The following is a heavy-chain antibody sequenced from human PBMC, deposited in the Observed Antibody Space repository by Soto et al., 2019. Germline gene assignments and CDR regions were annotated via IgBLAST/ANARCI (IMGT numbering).Heavy chain of an antibody. D-gene: IGHD6-19*01. CDR2: IYYSGST. CDR3: ARLPVRSGWYCFDY. V-gene: IGHV4-39*01. J-gene: IGHJ4*02. Sequence: QVQLQESGPGLVKPSETLSLTCTVSGGSISSSSYYWGWIRQPPGKGLEWIGSIYYSGSTYYNPSLKSRVTISADTSKNQSSLKLRSVSSADTAVYYCARLPVRSGWYCFDYWGKGTLVTVSS. CDR1: GGSISSSSYY.